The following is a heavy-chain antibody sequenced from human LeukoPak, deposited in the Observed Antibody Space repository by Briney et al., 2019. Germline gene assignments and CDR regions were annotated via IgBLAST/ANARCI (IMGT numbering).Heavy chain of an antibody. Sequence: GGSLRLSCTASGFTFCDYALSWFRQAPGKGLEWLGCIRSKDHGGTTEYAASVKGRFTISRDDSNSIAYLQMNSLIIEDTAVYFCTRDPHYSHGNPHDFWGQGTRVTVSS. CDR1: GFTFCDYA. V-gene: IGHV3-49*03. CDR3: TRDPHYSHGNPHDF. D-gene: IGHD2-15*01. CDR2: IRSKDHGGTT. J-gene: IGHJ4*02.